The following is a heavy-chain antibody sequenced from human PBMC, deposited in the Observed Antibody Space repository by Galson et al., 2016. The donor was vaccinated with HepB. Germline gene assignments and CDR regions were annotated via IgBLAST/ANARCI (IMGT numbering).Heavy chain of an antibody. Sequence: SETLSLTCTVSGGSVSSTSHYWSWIRQPPGKALEWIGFMYYTGSTNYNPSLEGRVSLSVDTSKNQFSLEVTSVTAADTAVYYCAAVPFGLAASYFDYWGQGTLVTVSS. D-gene: IGHD3/OR15-3a*01. V-gene: IGHV4-61*01. J-gene: IGHJ4*02. CDR1: GGSVSSTSHY. CDR3: AAVPFGLAASYFDY. CDR2: MYYTGST.